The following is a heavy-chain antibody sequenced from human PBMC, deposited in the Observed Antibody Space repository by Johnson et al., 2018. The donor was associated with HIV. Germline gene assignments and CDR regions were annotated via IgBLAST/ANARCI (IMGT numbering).Heavy chain of an antibody. V-gene: IGHV3-20*04. CDR2: SNWSGASA. CDR3: ARTSEWATYQDAFDI. J-gene: IGHJ3*02. CDR1: AFTFDDYG. D-gene: IGHD1-26*01. Sequence: LQLVESGGGVVRPVGSLRLSCAASAFTFDDYGMSWVPQAPGKGLEWVSGSNWSGASAGYADSVKGRFTISRDNSKNTLYLQMNSLRAEDTAVFYCARTSEWATYQDAFDIWGQGTMVTVSS.